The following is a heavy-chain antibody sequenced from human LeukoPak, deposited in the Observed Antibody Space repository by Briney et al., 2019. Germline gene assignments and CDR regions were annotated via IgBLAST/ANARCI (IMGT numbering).Heavy chain of an antibody. CDR2: INPRGGIT. D-gene: IGHD3-22*01. J-gene: IGHJ1*01. V-gene: IGHV1-46*01. CDR3: ARELNTYYYDSSGYSPEYFQH. Sequence: ASATVSCKASGYTFTSYYMHWVRQAPGQGLEWMGIINPRGGITSYAQKFQGRVTMTRDTSTSTVYMELSSLRSEDTAVYYCARELNTYYYDSSGYSPEYFQHWGQGTLVTVSS. CDR1: GYTFTSYY.